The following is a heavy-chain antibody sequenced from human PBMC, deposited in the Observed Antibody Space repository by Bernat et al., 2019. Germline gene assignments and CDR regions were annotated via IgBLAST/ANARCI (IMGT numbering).Heavy chain of an antibody. V-gene: IGHV4-34*01. J-gene: IGHJ4*02. CDR1: GGSFSGYY. CDR3: ARELRFLEWSYFDY. D-gene: IGHD3-3*01. Sequence: QVQLQQWGAGLLKPSETLSLTCAVYGGSFSGYYWSWIRQPPGKGLEWIGEINHSGSTNYNPSLKSRVTISVDTSKNQFSLKLSSVTAADTAVYYCARELRFLEWSYFDYWGQGTLVTVSS. CDR2: INHSGST.